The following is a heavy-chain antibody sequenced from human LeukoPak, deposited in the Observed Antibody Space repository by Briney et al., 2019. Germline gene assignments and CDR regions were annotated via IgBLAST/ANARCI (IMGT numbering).Heavy chain of an antibody. V-gene: IGHV1-69*13. J-gene: IGHJ4*02. Sequence: ASVKVSRKASGGTFSSYAISWVRQAPGQGLEWMGGIIPIFGTANYAQKFQGRVTITADESTSTAYMELSSLRSEDTAVYYCARDTPGYSSGWYFDYWGQGTLVTVSS. CDR3: ARDTPGYSSGWYFDY. CDR2: IIPIFGTA. CDR1: GGTFSSYA. D-gene: IGHD6-19*01.